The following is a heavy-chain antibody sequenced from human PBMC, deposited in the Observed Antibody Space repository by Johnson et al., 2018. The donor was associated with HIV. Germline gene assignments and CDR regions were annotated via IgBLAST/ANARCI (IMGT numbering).Heavy chain of an antibody. CDR3: ARDLGLPENAFDL. J-gene: IGHJ3*01. CDR1: GFTFSSYG. V-gene: IGHV3-7*01. CDR2: IKQDGSET. Sequence: VQLVESGGDLVQPGGSLRLSCAASGFTFSSYGMSWVRQAPGKGLEWVAKIKQDGSETHYVDSVKGRFTISRDNAKNTLYLQMNSLRSGDTAVYYCARDLGLPENAFDLWGQGTMVTVSS. D-gene: IGHD4-11*01.